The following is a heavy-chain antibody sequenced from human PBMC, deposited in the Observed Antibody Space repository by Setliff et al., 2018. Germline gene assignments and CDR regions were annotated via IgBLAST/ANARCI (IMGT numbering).Heavy chain of an antibody. CDR2: ISGSGDST. J-gene: IGHJ4*02. V-gene: IGHV3-23*01. Sequence: PGGSLRLSCAASGFTFTHYSMNWVRQTPGKGLEWVSTISGSGDSTYYADSVRGRFTISRDNSKNSLYLQMNSLRAEDTAVYYCARASKGLYCGSDCFYTFDSWGPGTLVTVSS. CDR1: GFTFTHYS. CDR3: ARASKGLYCGSDCFYTFDS. D-gene: IGHD2-21*02.